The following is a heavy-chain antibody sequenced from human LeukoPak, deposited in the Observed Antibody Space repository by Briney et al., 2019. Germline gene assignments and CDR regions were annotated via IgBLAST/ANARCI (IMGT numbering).Heavy chain of an antibody. CDR2: IKQDGSEK. Sequence: GGSPRLSCAASGFTFSSYWMTWVRQAPGKGLEWVATIKQDGSEKFYVDSVKGRFTISRDNAKNSLYLQMNSLRAEDTAVYYCARSGNEAMFYWGQGTLVTVSS. V-gene: IGHV3-7*01. CDR3: ARSGNEAMFY. CDR1: GFTFSSYW. J-gene: IGHJ4*02. D-gene: IGHD3-10*02.